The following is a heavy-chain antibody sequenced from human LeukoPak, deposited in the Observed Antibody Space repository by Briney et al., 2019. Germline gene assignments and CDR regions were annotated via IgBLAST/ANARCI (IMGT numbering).Heavy chain of an antibody. CDR2: ISGSGGST. D-gene: IGHD2-15*01. CDR1: GFTFSSYA. V-gene: IGHV3-23*01. Sequence: GGSLRLSCAASGFTFSSYAMSWVRQAPGKGLEWVSAISGSGGSTYYADSVKGRFTISRDNSKNTLYLQMNSLRAEDAAVYYCAKAPVTSCRGAFCYPFDYWGQGTLVTVSS. CDR3: AKAPVTSCRGAFCYPFDY. J-gene: IGHJ4*02.